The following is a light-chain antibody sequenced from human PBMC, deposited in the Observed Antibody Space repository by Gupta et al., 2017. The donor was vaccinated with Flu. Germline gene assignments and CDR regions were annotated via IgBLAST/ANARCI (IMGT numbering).Light chain of an antibody. CDR1: SSNIGSNA. CDR3: ASWDDSLNGYYV. CDR2: GRN. Sequence: SSNIGSNAVNWYQQVPGTSPKLLIYGRNQRPSGVHDRFACSKSGISAYLAIRGLQAEDEADYYCASWDDSLNGYYVFGTGTKVTVL. J-gene: IGLJ1*01. V-gene: IGLV1-44*01.